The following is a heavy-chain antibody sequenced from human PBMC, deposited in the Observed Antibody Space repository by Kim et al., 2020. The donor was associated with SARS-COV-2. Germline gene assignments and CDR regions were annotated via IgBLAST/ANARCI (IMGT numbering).Heavy chain of an antibody. Sequence: ASVKVSCKASGYTFTGYYMHWVRQAPGQGLEWMGWINPNSGGTNYAQKFQGWVTMTRDTSISTAYMELSRLRSDDTAVYYCARGGGYEPSWYFDLWGRGTLVTVSS. CDR3: ARGGGYEPSWYFDL. CDR1: GYTFTGYY. CDR2: INPNSGGT. J-gene: IGHJ2*01. V-gene: IGHV1-2*04. D-gene: IGHD1-1*01.